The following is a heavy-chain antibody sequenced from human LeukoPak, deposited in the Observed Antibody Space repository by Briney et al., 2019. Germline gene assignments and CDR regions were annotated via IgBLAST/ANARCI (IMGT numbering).Heavy chain of an antibody. CDR3: ARVIQASDHDFWSGYSDY. J-gene: IGHJ4*02. CDR2: ISSSSSTI. V-gene: IGHV3-48*01. D-gene: IGHD3-3*01. CDR1: GFTFSSYS. Sequence: GGSLRLSCAASGFTFSSYSMNWVRQAPGKGLEWVSYISSSSSTIYYADSVKGRFTISRDNAKNSLYLQMNSLRAEDTAVYYCARVIQASDHDFWSGYSDYWGQGTLVTVSS.